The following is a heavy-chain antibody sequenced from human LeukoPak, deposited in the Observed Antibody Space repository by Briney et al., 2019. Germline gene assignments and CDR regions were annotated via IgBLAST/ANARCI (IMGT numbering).Heavy chain of an antibody. J-gene: IGHJ4*02. D-gene: IGHD6-13*01. CDR2: IYYSGST. V-gene: IGHV4-39*01. Sequence: NPSETLSLTCTVSGGSTSSSSYYWGWIRQPPGKGLEWIGSIYYSGSTYYNPSLKSRVTISVDTSKNQFSLKLSSVTAADTAVYYCARHLWQQLAFFDYWGQGTLVTVSS. CDR3: ARHLWQQLAFFDY. CDR1: GGSTSSSSYY.